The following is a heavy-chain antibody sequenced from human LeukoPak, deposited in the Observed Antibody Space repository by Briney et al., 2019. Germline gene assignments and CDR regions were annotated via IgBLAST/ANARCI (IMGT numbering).Heavy chain of an antibody. D-gene: IGHD2-2*01. J-gene: IGHJ5*02. V-gene: IGHV4-34*01. CDR2: INHSGST. CDR3: AAVVPNWFDP. Sequence: SETLCLTCAVYGGSFSGCYWSRIRQPPGKGLEWIGEINHSGSTNYNPSLKSRVTISVDTSKNQFSLKLSSVTAADTAVYYCAAVVPNWFDPWGQGTLVTVSS. CDR1: GGSFSGCY.